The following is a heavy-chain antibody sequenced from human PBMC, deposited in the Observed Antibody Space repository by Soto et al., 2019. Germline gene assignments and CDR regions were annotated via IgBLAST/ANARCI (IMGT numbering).Heavy chain of an antibody. J-gene: IGHJ6*02. V-gene: IGHV3-30-3*01. CDR3: ARDRQLGPIYSGMDV. CDR2: ISYDGSNK. D-gene: IGHD6-6*01. Sequence: QVQLVESGGGVVQPGRSLRLSCAASGFTFSSYAMHWVRQAPGKGLEWVAVISYDGSNKYYADSVKGRFTISRDNSKNTLYLQMNSLRAEDTAVYYCARDRQLGPIYSGMDVWGQGTTVTVSS. CDR1: GFTFSSYA.